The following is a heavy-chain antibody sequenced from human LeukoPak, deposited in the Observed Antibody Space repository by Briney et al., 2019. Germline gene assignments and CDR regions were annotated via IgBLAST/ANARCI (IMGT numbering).Heavy chain of an antibody. CDR1: GFIFSTYG. D-gene: IGHD5-24*01. CDR3: ARRATHRDY. Sequence: GGSLRLSCAASGFIFSTYGMHWVRQAPGQGLEWVAFIRYDGSNKYYAGSVKGRFTIFRDNSKNTLYLQMNSLRAEDTAVYYCARRATHRDYWGQGTLVTVSS. J-gene: IGHJ4*02. V-gene: IGHV3-30*02. CDR2: IRYDGSNK.